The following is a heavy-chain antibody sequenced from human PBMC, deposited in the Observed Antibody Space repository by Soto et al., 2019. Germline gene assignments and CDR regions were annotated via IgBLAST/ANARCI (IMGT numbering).Heavy chain of an antibody. CDR3: ARDPEQAYFDY. CDR1: GFTFSSYA. V-gene: IGHV3-30-3*01. CDR2: ISYDGSNK. Sequence: GGSLRLSCAASGFTFSSYAMHWVRQAPGKGLEWVAVISYDGSNKYYADSVKGRFTISRDNSKNTLYLQMNSLRAEDTAVYYCARDPEQAYFDYWGQGTLVTVSS. J-gene: IGHJ4*02.